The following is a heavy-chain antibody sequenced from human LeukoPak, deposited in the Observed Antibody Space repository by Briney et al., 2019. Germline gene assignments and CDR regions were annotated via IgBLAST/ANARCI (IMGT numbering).Heavy chain of an antibody. D-gene: IGHD6-13*01. V-gene: IGHV3-21*01. CDR2: ISSSSSYI. CDR3: ARKRAGDYYYGMDV. Sequence: GGSLRLSCAASGFTFSSYSMNWVRQAPGKGLEWVSSISSSSSYIYYADSVKGRFTISRDNAKNSLYLQMNSLRAEDTAVYYCARKRAGDYYYGMDVWGQGTTVTVSS. J-gene: IGHJ6*02. CDR1: GFTFSSYS.